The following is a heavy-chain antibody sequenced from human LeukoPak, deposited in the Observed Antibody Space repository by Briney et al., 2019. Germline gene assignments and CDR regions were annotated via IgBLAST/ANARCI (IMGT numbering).Heavy chain of an antibody. CDR2: IKEDGSEK. Sequence: PGGSLRLSCAASGFTFSSYWMSWVRQTPGKGLEWVANIKEDGSEKYYVDSVKGRFTISRDNAKNSLYLQMDSLRAEDTAVYYCARDDFWSGYYGHDYWGQGTLVTVSS. CDR1: GFTFSSYW. CDR3: ARDDFWSGYYGHDY. J-gene: IGHJ4*02. V-gene: IGHV3-7*01. D-gene: IGHD3-3*01.